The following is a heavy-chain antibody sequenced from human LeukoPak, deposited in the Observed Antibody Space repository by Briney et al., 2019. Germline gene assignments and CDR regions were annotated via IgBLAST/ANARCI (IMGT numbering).Heavy chain of an antibody. CDR2: ISWNSDSI. CDR1: GFTFNDYA. D-gene: IGHD5-12*01. CDR3: AKDAYSGYDYGGYFDY. V-gene: IGHV3-9*01. Sequence: RSLRLTCAASGFTFNDYAMHWVRQAPGKGLEWVSGISWNSDSIAYADSVKGRFTISRDNAKNSLYLHMNSLRAEDTALYYCAKDAYSGYDYGGYFDYWGQGTLVTVSS. J-gene: IGHJ4*02.